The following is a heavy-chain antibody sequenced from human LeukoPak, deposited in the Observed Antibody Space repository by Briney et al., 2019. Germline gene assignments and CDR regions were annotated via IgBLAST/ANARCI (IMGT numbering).Heavy chain of an antibody. D-gene: IGHD4-17*01. Sequence: SGESMKISCKGSGYSFTSCWIGWVRQMPGKGLEWMGIIYPGDSDTRYSPSFQGQVTISADKSISTAYLQWSSLKASDTAMYYCASDYSFYGDYHTDAFDIWGQGTMVTVSS. J-gene: IGHJ3*02. V-gene: IGHV5-51*01. CDR2: IYPGDSDT. CDR1: GYSFTSCW. CDR3: ASDYSFYGDYHTDAFDI.